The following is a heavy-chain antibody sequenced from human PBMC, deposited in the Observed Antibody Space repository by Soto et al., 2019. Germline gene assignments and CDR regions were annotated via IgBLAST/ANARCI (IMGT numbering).Heavy chain of an antibody. D-gene: IGHD2-2*01. CDR2: INHSGST. J-gene: IGHJ4*02. CDR1: GGSFSGYY. Sequence: SETLSLTCAVYGGSFSGYYWSWIRQPPGKGLEWIGEINHSGSTNYNPSLKSRVTISVDTSKNQFSLKLSSVTAADTAVYYCARGRYCSSTSCYVETFYYFDYWGQGTLVTVSS. V-gene: IGHV4-34*01. CDR3: ARGRYCSSTSCYVETFYYFDY.